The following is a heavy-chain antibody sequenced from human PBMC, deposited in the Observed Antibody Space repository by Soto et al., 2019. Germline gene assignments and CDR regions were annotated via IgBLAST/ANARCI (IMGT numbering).Heavy chain of an antibody. CDR2: IRGTT. CDR1: GFTFTIYS. D-gene: IGHD2-21*01. V-gene: IGHV3-48*01. Sequence: PCGSLRLSCASSGFTFTIYSMNWVRQAPGKGLEWVSYIRGTTHYADSVKGRFTISRDNARSSLYLQMNSLRADDTAVYYCARDDSFAFDIWGQGTMVTVSS. CDR3: ARDDSFAFDI. J-gene: IGHJ3*02.